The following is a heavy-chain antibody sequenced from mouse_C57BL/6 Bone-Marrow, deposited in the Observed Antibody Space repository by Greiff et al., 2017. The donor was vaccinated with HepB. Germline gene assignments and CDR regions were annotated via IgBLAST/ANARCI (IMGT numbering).Heavy chain of an antibody. V-gene: IGHV1-74*01. CDR2: IHPSASDT. CDR3: AIPPYYGSSYWYFDV. D-gene: IGHD1-1*01. Sequence: QVQLQQPGAELVKPGASVKVSCKASGYTFTSYWMHWVKQRPGQGLEWIGRIHPSASDTNYNQKFKGKATLTVDKSSSTAYMQLSSLTSEDSAVYYCAIPPYYGSSYWYFDVWGTGTTVTVSS. CDR1: GYTFTSYW. J-gene: IGHJ1*03.